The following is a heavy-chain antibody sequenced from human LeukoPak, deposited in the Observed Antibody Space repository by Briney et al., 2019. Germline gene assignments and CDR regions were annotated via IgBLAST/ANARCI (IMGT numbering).Heavy chain of an antibody. CDR1: GYTFTSYD. J-gene: IGHJ6*02. V-gene: IGHV1-8*01. CDR2: MNPNSGNT. CDR3: AGDYYGSGSYYGVDV. Sequence: ASVKVSCKASGYTFTSYDINSVRQATGQGLEWMGWMNPNSGNTGYAQKFQGRVTMTRNTSISTAYMELSSLRSEDTAVYYCAGDYYGSGSYYGVDVWGQGTTVTVSS. D-gene: IGHD3-10*01.